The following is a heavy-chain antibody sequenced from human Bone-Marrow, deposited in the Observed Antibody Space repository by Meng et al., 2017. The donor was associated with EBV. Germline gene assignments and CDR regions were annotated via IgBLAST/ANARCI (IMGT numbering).Heavy chain of an antibody. CDR3: ARALATSFDY. V-gene: IGHV4-30-4*01. J-gene: IGHJ4*02. D-gene: IGHD3-3*02. CDR1: GGSISRGGYY. Sequence: QVQLQELGPRLVNPSQTLAPTCAFSGGSISRGGYYWSWIRQPPGKGLEWIGYIYYSESTYYNPSLKSRVTISVDTSKNQFSLKLSSVTAADTAVYYCARALATSFDYWGQGTLVTVSS. CDR2: IYYSEST.